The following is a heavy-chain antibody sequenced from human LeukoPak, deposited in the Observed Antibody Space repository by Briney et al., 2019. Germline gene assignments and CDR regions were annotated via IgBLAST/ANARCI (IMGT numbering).Heavy chain of an antibody. CDR3: ARDRNEWELLSDWFDP. CDR1: GGTFSSYA. V-gene: IGHV1-69*13. CDR2: IIPIFGTA. D-gene: IGHD1-26*01. Sequence: SVKVSCKASGGTFSSYAISWVRQAPGQGLEWMGGIIPIFGTANYAQKFQGRVTITADESTSTAYMELSSLRSEDTAVYYCARDRNEWELLSDWFDPWGQGTLVTVSS. J-gene: IGHJ5*02.